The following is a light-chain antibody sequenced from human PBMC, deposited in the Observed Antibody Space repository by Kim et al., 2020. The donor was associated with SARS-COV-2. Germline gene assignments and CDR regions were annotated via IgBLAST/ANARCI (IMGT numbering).Light chain of an antibody. J-gene: IGLJ3*02. Sequence: SSALTQDPAVSVALGQTVRITCQGDSLRSYYASWYQQTPGQAPVLVIYGKNNRPSGIPDRFSGSSSGNTASLTITGAQAEDEVYYYCNSRDSSGNHWVFGGGTKLTVL. CDR2: GKN. CDR3: NSRDSSGNHWV. V-gene: IGLV3-19*01. CDR1: SLRSYY.